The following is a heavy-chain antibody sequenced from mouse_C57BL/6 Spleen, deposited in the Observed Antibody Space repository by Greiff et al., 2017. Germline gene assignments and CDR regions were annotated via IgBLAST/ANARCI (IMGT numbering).Heavy chain of an antibody. CDR1: GYAFSSSW. J-gene: IGHJ4*01. V-gene: IGHV1-82*01. CDR3: ARGREKAMDD. CDR2: IYPGDGDT. Sequence: QVQLQQSGPELVKPGASVKISCKASGYAFSSSWMNWVKQRPGKGLEWIGRIYPGDGDTNYNGKFKGKATLTADKSSSTAYMQLSSLTSEDSAVYFCARGREKAMDDWGQGTSVTVSS.